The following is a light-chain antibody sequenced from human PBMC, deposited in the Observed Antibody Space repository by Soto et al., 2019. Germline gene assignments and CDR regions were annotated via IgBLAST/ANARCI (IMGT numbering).Light chain of an antibody. Sequence: DIQLTQSPSTLSASVGDRVTITCRASLSISTWMAWYQQKPGKAPKVLIYDASILASGVPSRFSGSGSGTEFTLAISSLQPDDFASYYCQQYFSYSRTFGQGTKWIS. J-gene: IGKJ1*01. CDR2: DAS. V-gene: IGKV1-5*01. CDR3: QQYFSYSRT. CDR1: LSISTW.